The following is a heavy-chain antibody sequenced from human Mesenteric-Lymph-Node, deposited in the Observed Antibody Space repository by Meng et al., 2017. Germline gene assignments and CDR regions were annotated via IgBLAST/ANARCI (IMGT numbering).Heavy chain of an antibody. J-gene: IGHJ4*02. D-gene: IGHD6-13*01. CDR2: ISGSGGST. Sequence: LSLTCAASGFTFSSYAMSWVRQAPGKGLEWFSAISGSGGSTYYADSVKGRFTISRDNSKNTLYLQMNSLRAENTAVYYCAKDSAHSSSSCLDYWGQGTLVTVSS. CDR3: AKDSAHSSSSCLDY. CDR1: GFTFSSYA. V-gene: IGHV3-23*01.